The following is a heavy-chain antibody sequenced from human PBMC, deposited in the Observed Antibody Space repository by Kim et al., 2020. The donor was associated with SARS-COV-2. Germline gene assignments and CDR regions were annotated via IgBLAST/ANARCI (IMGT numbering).Heavy chain of an antibody. Sequence: PSLKSRVTISVDTSKNQFSLKLSSVTAADTAVYYCARDRGMVRGVTGFDYWGQGTLVTVSS. CDR3: ARDRGMVRGVTGFDY. J-gene: IGHJ4*02. V-gene: IGHV4-59*01. D-gene: IGHD3-10*01.